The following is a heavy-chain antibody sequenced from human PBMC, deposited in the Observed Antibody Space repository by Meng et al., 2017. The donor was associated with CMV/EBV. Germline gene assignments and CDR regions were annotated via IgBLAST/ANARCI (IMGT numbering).Heavy chain of an antibody. D-gene: IGHD1-26*01. Sequence: GAGQCNASRTLSLTVAGLGGAFTCYYWSWIRRPPRKGLEWIGEINHSGSTNYNPSLKSRVTISVDTSKNQFSLKLSSVTAADTAVYYCARGGGGEWELLHYFDYWGQGTLVTVSS. V-gene: IGHV4-34*01. J-gene: IGHJ4*02. CDR3: ARGGGGEWELLHYFDY. CDR1: GGAFTCYY. CDR2: INHSGST.